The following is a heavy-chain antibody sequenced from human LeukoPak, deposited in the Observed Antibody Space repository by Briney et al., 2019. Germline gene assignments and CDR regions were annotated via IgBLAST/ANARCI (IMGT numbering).Heavy chain of an antibody. V-gene: IGHV1-18*01. J-gene: IGHJ3*02. Sequence: ASVKVSCKASGYTFTSYGISWVRQAPGQGLEWMGWISAYNGNTNYAQKLQGRVTMTTDTSTSTAYMELRSLRSEDTAVYYCAKDARATYAFDIWGQGTMVTVSS. D-gene: IGHD5-12*01. CDR2: ISAYNGNT. CDR1: GYTFTSYG. CDR3: AKDARATYAFDI.